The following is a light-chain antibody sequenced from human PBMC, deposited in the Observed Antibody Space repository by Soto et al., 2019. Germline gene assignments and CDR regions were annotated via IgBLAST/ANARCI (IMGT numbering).Light chain of an antibody. J-gene: IGKJ1*01. V-gene: IGKV3-20*01. Sequence: EIVLTQSPGTLSSSPGERATLSCRASQTVTSNYLAWYQQKPGQAPRLLFFGASIRATGLPDRFSGGGSGTDFTLTISDVEPEDFAVYYCHQRQSWPRTFGQGTKVDIK. CDR2: GAS. CDR1: QTVTSNY. CDR3: HQRQSWPRT.